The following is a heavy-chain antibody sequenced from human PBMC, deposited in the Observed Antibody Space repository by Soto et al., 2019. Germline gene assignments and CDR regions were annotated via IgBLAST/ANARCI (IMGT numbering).Heavy chain of an antibody. CDR1: GGSISSYY. J-gene: IGHJ6*03. CDR3: ERGGRRSSYYYYYKDV. Sequence: PSETLSLTCTVSGGSISSYYWSWIRQPPGKGLEWIGYFYCSGSTNYNPSLKSRVTISVDTSKNQFSLKLSSVTAADTAVYYCERGGRRSSYYYYYKDVWGKGTTVTVSS. CDR2: FYCSGST. V-gene: IGHV4-59*08. D-gene: IGHD3-16*01.